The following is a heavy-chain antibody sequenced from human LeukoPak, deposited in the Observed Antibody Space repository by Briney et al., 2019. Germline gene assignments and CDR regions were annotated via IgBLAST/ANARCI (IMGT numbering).Heavy chain of an antibody. J-gene: IGHJ4*02. CDR3: AGVAYFFDSSGFYNGGDFDY. CDR2: INPNSGVT. D-gene: IGHD3-22*01. Sequence: ASVKVSCKASGYTFTDYFIHWVRQAPGQGLEWMGWINPNSGVTNYAQKFHGRVTMTRDTSISTAYMEVRRLDSDDTAVYYCAGVAYFFDSSGFYNGGDFDYWGQGALVTVSS. V-gene: IGHV1-2*02. CDR1: GYTFTDYF.